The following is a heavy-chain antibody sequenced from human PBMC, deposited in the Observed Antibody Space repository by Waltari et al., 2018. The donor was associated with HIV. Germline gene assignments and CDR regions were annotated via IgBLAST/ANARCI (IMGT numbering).Heavy chain of an antibody. V-gene: IGHV3-33*01. D-gene: IGHD6-6*01. Sequence: QVQLVESGGGVVQPGTSLTLSCAVSGFTFSNFAIHWVRQSTGKGLEWLAVFWSDGAESSDADSGKGRFTVSKDSSQKTLYLHLTSLRAEDTALYYCARGYSSSRWIPLYHWGRGTLVTVSS. CDR1: GFTFSNFA. J-gene: IGHJ4*02. CDR3: ARGYSSSRWIPLYH. CDR2: FWSDGAES.